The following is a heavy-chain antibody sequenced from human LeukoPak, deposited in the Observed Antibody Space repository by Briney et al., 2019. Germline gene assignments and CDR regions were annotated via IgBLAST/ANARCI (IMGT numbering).Heavy chain of an antibody. V-gene: IGHV1-24*01. CDR3: ATNGWAAAGFDY. Sequence: ASPKDSCKESGYTLMELFMHCGRQTPGKRLEWREGFDPEDGETIYAQKFQGRVTMTEDTSTDTAYMELSSLRSEDTAVYYCATNGWAAAGFDYWGQGTLVTVSS. CDR2: FDPEDGET. CDR1: GYTLMELF. D-gene: IGHD6-13*01. J-gene: IGHJ4*02.